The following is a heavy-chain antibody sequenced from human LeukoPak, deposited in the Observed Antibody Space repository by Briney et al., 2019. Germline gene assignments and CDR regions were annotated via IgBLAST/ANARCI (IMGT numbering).Heavy chain of an antibody. CDR1: GFAFSSFA. Sequence: PGGSLRLSCAASGFAFSSFAMSWVRQAPGKGLEWVSSISGSGDSTDYADSLKGRFTISRDNSKNTLYLQVNSLRAEDTAVYYCAKPYRVLRGAFDIWGHGTMVTVSS. J-gene: IGHJ3*02. D-gene: IGHD3-10*01. CDR2: ISGSGDST. CDR3: AKPYRVLRGAFDI. V-gene: IGHV3-23*01.